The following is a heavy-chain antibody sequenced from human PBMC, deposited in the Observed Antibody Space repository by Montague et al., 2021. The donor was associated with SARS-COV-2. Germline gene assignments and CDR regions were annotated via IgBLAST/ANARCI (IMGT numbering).Heavy chain of an antibody. CDR1: NGPINSYY. Sequence: SETLSLTCTVSNGPINSYYWSWVRQPPGKRLEWIGYIYYRGSTNYNPSLESRVTMSIDTSKNQFSLKLRSVTAADTAVYFCAREGLHNWFDPWGQGTLVIVSP. CDR2: IYYRGST. J-gene: IGHJ5*02. CDR3: AREGLHNWFDP. V-gene: IGHV4-59*01.